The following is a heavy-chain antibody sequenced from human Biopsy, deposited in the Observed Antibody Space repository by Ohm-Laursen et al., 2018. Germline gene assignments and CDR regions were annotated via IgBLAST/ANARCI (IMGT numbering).Heavy chain of an antibody. CDR1: GGSVSSNVAY. Sequence: SETLSLTCPVSGGSVSSNVAYRAWIRQPPGKGLESIGSIFYSGITYYNPSLQSRVTMSVDTSKNHFSLNLTSVTAADTAVYYCARHPTGFWFDPWGQGTLVIVSS. J-gene: IGHJ5*02. CDR2: IFYSGIT. V-gene: IGHV4-39*01. CDR3: ARHPTGFWFDP.